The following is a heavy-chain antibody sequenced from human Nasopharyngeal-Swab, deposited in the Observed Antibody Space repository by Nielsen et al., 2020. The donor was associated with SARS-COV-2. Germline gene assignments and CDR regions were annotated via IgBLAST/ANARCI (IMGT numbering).Heavy chain of an antibody. V-gene: IGHV1-18*01. CDR3: ARDGGCYYDYYYGMDV. J-gene: IGHJ6*02. D-gene: IGHD1-26*01. CDR2: ISAYNGNT. Sequence: ASVKVSCNASCYTFTSYGISWVRQAPGQGLEWMGWISAYNGNTNYAQKLQGRVTMTTDTSTSTAYMELRSLRSDDTAVYYCARDGGCYYDYYYGMDVWGQGTTVTVSS. CDR1: CYTFTSYG.